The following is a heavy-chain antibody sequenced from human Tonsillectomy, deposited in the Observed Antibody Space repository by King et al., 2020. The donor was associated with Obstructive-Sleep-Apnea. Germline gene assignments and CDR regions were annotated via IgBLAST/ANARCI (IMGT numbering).Heavy chain of an antibody. Sequence: VQLVESGGGLVQPGGSLTLSCVASGFTFSDHYMDWLRQAPGKGLEWVGRIRKKVNSYTTEYAASVKGRFIISRDDSQRSLYLQMKGLKSDDTATYHCARVFGGAHYGMDVWGQGTSVTVSS. CDR2: IRKKVNSYTT. CDR3: ARVFGGAHYGMDV. V-gene: IGHV3-72*01. J-gene: IGHJ6*02. CDR1: GFTFSDHY. D-gene: IGHD3-16*01.